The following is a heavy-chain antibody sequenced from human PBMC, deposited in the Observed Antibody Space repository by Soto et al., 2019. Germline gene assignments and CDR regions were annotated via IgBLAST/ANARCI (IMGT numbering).Heavy chain of an antibody. V-gene: IGHV3-23*01. CDR1: GFTFSSYA. CDR2: ITGSGGSS. J-gene: IGHJ4*02. Sequence: EVQLLESGGGLVQPGESLRLSCAASGFTFSSYAMSWVRQAPGKGLEWVSAITGSGGSSYHADSAKGRFTISRDNSKNTLYLQMNSLRVEDTAVYHCAKASLGYCSSTTCYPLNYWGQGTLVTVSS. D-gene: IGHD2-2*01. CDR3: AKASLGYCSSTTCYPLNY.